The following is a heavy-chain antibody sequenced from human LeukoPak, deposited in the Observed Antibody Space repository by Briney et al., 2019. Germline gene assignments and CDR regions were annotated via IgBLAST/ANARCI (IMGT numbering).Heavy chain of an antibody. D-gene: IGHD2-2*03. CDR3: ARQVGYCSSTSCVGLIGC. CDR1: GFTFSSYS. CDR2: ISSSSSYI. J-gene: IGHJ4*02. Sequence: GGSLRLSCAASGFTFSSYSMNWVRQAPGKGLEWVSSISSSSSYIYYADSVKGRFTISRDNAKNSLYLQMNSLRAEDTAVYYCARQVGYCSSTSCVGLIGCWGQGTLVTVS. V-gene: IGHV3-21*01.